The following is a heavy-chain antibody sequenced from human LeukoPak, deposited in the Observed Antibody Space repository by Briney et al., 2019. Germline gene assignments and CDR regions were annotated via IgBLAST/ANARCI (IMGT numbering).Heavy chain of an antibody. D-gene: IGHD3-10*02. Sequence: PGGSLGLSCAASGFTFSSYSMNWVRQAPEKGLEWVSYISSSASTIYYADSVKGRYTISRDNSKSMLFLQLNSLRAEDTALYYCARDLHYYVAMDVWGQGTTVTVSS. CDR2: ISSSASTI. CDR3: ARDLHYYVAMDV. J-gene: IGHJ6*02. V-gene: IGHV3-48*01. CDR1: GFTFSSYS.